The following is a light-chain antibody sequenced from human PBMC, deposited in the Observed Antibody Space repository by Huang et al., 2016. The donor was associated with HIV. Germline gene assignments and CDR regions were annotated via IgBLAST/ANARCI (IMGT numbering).Light chain of an antibody. J-gene: IGKJ4*01. Sequence: ERVMTQSPATVSLSPGERATLSCRASQSIGTNLAWYQQGPGQAPRLLVYGASTRATGVPVRFSGSGSGTQFNLTLSSLQSEDFATYYCQHYSNWPPLTFGGGTKVDI. CDR1: QSIGTN. CDR2: GAS. V-gene: IGKV3-15*01. CDR3: QHYSNWPPLT.